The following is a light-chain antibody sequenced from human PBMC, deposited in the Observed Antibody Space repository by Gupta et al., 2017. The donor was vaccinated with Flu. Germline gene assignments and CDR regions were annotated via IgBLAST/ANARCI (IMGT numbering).Light chain of an antibody. V-gene: IGLV2-8*01. CDR1: SSDVGTYNF. CDR2: EVS. Sequence: QSALTQPPSASGSPGQSVTISCTGTSSDVGTYNFVSWYQQHPGKAPKLMIYEVSKLPSGVPDRFSGSKSGNTASLTVSGLQAEDEADYYCSSYAGSNKRVFGGGTKLTVL. CDR3: SSYAGSNKRV. J-gene: IGLJ2*01.